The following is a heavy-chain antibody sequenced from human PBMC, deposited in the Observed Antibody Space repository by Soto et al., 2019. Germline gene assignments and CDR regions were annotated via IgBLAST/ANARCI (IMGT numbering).Heavy chain of an antibody. Sequence: SETLSLTCTVSGASITTYYWSWIRQPPGKGLEWIGYISYRGSTDYNPSLKSRVTISVDTSKNQFSLKLSSVTAADTAVYYCARSDGRYWGQGTLVTVSS. CDR2: ISYRGST. CDR1: GASITTYY. CDR3: ARSDGRY. V-gene: IGHV4-59*01. J-gene: IGHJ4*02.